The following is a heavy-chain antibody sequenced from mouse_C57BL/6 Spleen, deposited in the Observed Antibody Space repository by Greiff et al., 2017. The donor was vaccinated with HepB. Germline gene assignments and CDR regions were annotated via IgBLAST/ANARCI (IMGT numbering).Heavy chain of an antibody. Sequence: QVQLQQSGAELVRPGSSLKLSCKASGYTFTSYWMDWVKQRPGQGLEWIGNIYPSDSETHYNQKFKDKATLTVDKSSSTAYMQLSSLTSEDSAVYYCARTGGIDYYGSSSYFDYWGQGTTLTVSS. CDR1: GYTFTSYW. CDR2: IYPSDSET. V-gene: IGHV1-61*01. CDR3: ARTGGIDYYGSSSYFDY. D-gene: IGHD1-1*01. J-gene: IGHJ2*01.